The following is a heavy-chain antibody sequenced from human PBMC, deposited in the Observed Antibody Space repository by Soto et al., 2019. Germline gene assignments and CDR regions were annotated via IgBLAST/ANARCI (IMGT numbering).Heavy chain of an antibody. Sequence: QVQLVQSGTEVKKPGASVKVSCKTSGYSFTKYGLHWVRQAPGQRLEWMGWINPGNGDTKYSQKFQGRVTITRDTSATTAYMELSSLRSEDSAVFYCARTDCSSTSCYNSYYYGMDVWGQGTTVTVSS. CDR3: ARTDCSSTSCYNSYYYGMDV. V-gene: IGHV1-3*01. D-gene: IGHD2-2*01. CDR1: GYSFTKYG. CDR2: INPGNGDT. J-gene: IGHJ6*02.